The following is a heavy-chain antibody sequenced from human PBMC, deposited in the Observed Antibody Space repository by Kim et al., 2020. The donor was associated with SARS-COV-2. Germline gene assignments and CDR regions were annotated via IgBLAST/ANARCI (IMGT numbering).Heavy chain of an antibody. D-gene: IGHD3-10*01. V-gene: IGHV6-1*01. CDR3: ARDYYYGAGSHDAFDI. Sequence: VKSRITINPDTTKNQFSLQMNSVTPEDTAVYYCARDYYYGAGSHDAFDIWGQGTMVTVSS. J-gene: IGHJ3*02.